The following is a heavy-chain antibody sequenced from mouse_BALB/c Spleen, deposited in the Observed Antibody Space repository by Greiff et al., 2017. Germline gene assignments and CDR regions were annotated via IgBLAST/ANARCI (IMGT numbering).Heavy chain of an antibody. Sequence: QVQLQQSGAELMKPGASVKISCKATGYTFSSYWIEWVKQRPGHGLEWIGEILPGSGSTNYNEKFKGKATFTADTSSNTAYMQLSSLTSEDSAVYYCASHEGYYAMDYWGQGTSVTVSS. V-gene: IGHV1-9*01. CDR1: GYTFSSYW. CDR3: ASHEGYYAMDY. J-gene: IGHJ4*01. CDR2: ILPGSGST.